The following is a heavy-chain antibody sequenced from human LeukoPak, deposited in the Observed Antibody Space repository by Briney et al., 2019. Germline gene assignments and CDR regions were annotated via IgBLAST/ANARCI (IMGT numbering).Heavy chain of an antibody. D-gene: IGHD4/OR15-4a*01. CDR1: GGSFSGYY. Sequence: SETLSVTCAVYGGSFSGYYWIWIRQPPGKGLEWIGEINHSGSTNYNPSLKSRVTISVDTSKNQFSLKLSSVTAADTAVYYCARGDYRYYGMDVWGQGTTVTVSS. CDR3: ARGDYRYYGMDV. V-gene: IGHV4-34*01. J-gene: IGHJ6*02. CDR2: INHSGST.